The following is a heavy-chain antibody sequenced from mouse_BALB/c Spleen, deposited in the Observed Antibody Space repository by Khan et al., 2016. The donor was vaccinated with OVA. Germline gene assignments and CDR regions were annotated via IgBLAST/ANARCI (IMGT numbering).Heavy chain of an antibody. J-gene: IGHJ4*01. CDR2: IRYSGST. D-gene: IGHD1-1*01. Sequence: EVQLQESGPGLVKPSQSLSLTCTVTGYSIPPNYAWDWIRQFPGHKLEWMGYIRYSGSTSYNPSLKSRISLTRDTAKNQFFLQLNSVTTEDTATDYCARKNDYGYAVDYWGQGNSVTGSS. CDR3: ARKNDYGYAVDY. V-gene: IGHV3-2*02. CDR1: GYSIPPNYA.